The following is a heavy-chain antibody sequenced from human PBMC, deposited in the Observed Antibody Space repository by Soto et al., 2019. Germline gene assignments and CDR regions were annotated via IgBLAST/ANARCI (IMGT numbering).Heavy chain of an antibody. CDR2: ISAYNGNR. CDR1: GYIFTTFG. CDR3: ARDGGTGLDY. J-gene: IGHJ4*02. D-gene: IGHD1-1*01. V-gene: IGHV1-18*01. Sequence: QVQLVQSGAEVRKPGASVKVSCKASGYIFTTFGIAWVRQAPGQGLEWMGWISAYNGNRNFAQNVRDRVTMTTDTSTNTAHMELRSLRSDDTAVYYCARDGGTGLDYWGQGTLVTVSS.